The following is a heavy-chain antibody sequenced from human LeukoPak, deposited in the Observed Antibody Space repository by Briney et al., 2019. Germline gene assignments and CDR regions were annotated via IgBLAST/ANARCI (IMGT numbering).Heavy chain of an antibody. CDR2: ISAYNGNT. D-gene: IGHD3-3*01. Sequence: ASVKVSCKASGYTFTSYGISWVRQAPGQGLEWMGWISAYNGNTNYAQKLQGRVTMTTDTSTSTAYMELRSLRSDDTAVYYCARGWRGLTYYDFWSGPDAFDIWGQGTMVTVSS. CDR1: GYTFTSYG. V-gene: IGHV1-18*01. CDR3: ARGWRGLTYYDFWSGPDAFDI. J-gene: IGHJ3*02.